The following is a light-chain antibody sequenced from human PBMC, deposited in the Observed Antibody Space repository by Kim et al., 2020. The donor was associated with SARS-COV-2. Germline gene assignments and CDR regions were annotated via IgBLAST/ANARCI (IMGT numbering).Light chain of an antibody. Sequence: DIQMTQSPSSLSASVGDRITISCRASQSISSHLNWYQQKPGRAPHLLIYAASTLQAGVPSRFSGSESGTDFTLTISSLQPEDFATYYCQQSDSTPYTFGQGTKLEI. CDR2: AAS. CDR3: QQSDSTPYT. V-gene: IGKV1-39*01. CDR1: QSISSH. J-gene: IGKJ2*01.